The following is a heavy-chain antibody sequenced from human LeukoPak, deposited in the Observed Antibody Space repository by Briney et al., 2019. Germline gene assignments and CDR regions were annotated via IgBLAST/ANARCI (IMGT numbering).Heavy chain of an antibody. CDR2: ISYDGSNK. V-gene: IGHV3-30-3*01. CDR1: GFTFSSYA. Sequence: PGGSLRLSCAASGFTFSSYAMHWVRQAPGKGLEWVAVISYDGSNKYYADSVKGRFTISRDNSKNTLYLQMNSLRAEDTAVYHCAKDREGVRLWRGGRTNYFDYWGQGTLVTVSS. J-gene: IGHJ4*02. CDR3: AKDREGVRLWRGGRTNYFDY. D-gene: IGHD4/OR15-4a*01.